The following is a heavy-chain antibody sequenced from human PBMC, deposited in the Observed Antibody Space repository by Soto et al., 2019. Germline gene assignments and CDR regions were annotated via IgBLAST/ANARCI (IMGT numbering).Heavy chain of an antibody. Sequence: WGALSLSCEASGCSLSCYYMRLILQAPGQGLEWLSYISSSSTDTNYADSVRGRFTISRENARNSLYLQMSGLRAEDTAVYYCVTDIARVGEIFYSDPWG. V-gene: IGHV3-11*06. CDR1: GCSLSCYY. J-gene: IGHJ5*02. CDR2: ISSSSTDT. CDR3: VTDIARVGEIFYSDP. D-gene: IGHD1-26*01.